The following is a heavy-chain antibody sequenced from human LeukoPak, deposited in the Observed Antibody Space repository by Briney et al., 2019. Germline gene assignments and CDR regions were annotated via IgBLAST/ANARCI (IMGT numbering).Heavy chain of an antibody. D-gene: IGHD1-26*01. CDR1: RXTFSGYW. CDR3: ARHGNRNFDC. V-gene: IGHV3-74*03. Sequence: GGSLRLSCAASRXTFSGYWMNWVRQAPGKGLVWVSRFNGDGSSITYADSVKGRFTISRDNAKNTVYMQINSLRAEDTAVYYCARHGNRNFDCWGQGTLVTVSS. CDR2: FNGDGSSI. J-gene: IGHJ4*02.